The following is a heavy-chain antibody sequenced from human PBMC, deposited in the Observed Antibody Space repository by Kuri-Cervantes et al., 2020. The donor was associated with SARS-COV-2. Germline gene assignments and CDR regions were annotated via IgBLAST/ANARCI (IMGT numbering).Heavy chain of an antibody. D-gene: IGHD2/OR15-2a*01. J-gene: IGHJ6*02. CDR2: LLYDGSNK. CDR1: GFTFSNYA. V-gene: IGHV3-30*01. CDR3: AREIGNYYYYGMDV. Sequence: GGSLRLSCAASGFTFSNYAIHWVRQAPGKGLEWVALLLYDGSNKYYADSVKGRFTISRDNSKNTVHLQMNSLRAEDTAVYYCAREIGNYYYYGMDVWGQGTTVTVSS.